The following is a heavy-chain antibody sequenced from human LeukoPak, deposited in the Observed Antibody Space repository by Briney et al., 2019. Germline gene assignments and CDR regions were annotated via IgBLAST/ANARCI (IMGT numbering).Heavy chain of an antibody. CDR3: ARDPHYYDSSGYAFDY. D-gene: IGHD3-22*01. J-gene: IGHJ4*02. CDR2: ISSSGDSI. CDR1: GFSLTTYE. V-gene: IGHV3-48*03. Sequence: PGGSLRLSCAASGFSLTTYEMNWVRQAPGKGLEWVSYISSSGDSIYYADSVKGRFTISRDNAKNSLSLQMNSLRAEDTAVYYCARDPHYYDSSGYAFDYWGQGTLVTVSS.